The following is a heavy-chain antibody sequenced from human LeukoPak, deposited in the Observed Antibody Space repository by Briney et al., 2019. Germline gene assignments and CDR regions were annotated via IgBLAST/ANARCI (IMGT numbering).Heavy chain of an antibody. V-gene: IGHV3-23*01. Sequence: GSLRLSCAASGFTFSSYWMNWARQAPGKGLEWVSAISDSGDNTYYADSMRGRFTISRDNSMNTLYLQMNTLRAEDTAVYYCAKAPRSSRASENNWFDPWGQGTLVTVSS. CDR1: GFTFSSYW. J-gene: IGHJ5*02. D-gene: IGHD1-26*01. CDR2: ISDSGDNT. CDR3: AKAPRSSRASENNWFDP.